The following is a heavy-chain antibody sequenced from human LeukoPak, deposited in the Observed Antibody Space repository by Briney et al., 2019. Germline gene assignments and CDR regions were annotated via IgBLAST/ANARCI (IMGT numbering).Heavy chain of an antibody. V-gene: IGHV3-23*01. CDR1: GFTFSSFT. CDR3: AKDSDVVPAAMGYFDY. Sequence: GGSLRLSCTASGFTFSSFTMNWVRQAPGKGLEWVSAISGSGGSTYYADSVKGRFTISRDNSKNTLYLQMNSLRAEDTAVYYCAKDSDVVPAAMGYFDYWGQGTLVTVSS. CDR2: ISGSGGST. D-gene: IGHD2-2*01. J-gene: IGHJ4*02.